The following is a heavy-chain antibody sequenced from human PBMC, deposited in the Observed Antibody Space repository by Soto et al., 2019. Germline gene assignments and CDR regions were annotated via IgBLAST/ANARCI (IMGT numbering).Heavy chain of an antibody. CDR1: GGSFTDYF. V-gene: IGHV4-34*01. CDR2: INHSGST. D-gene: IGHD3-10*01. Sequence: SETLSLTCAVYGGSFTDYFWSWIRQPPGKGLEWIGEINHSGSTNYNPSLKSRVTISVDTSKNQFSLKLSSVTAADTAVYFCATMVRGVYSGQGTLVTVSS. CDR3: ATMVRGVY. J-gene: IGHJ4*02.